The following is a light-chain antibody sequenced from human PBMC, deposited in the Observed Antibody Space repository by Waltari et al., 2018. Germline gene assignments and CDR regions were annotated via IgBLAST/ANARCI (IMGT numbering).Light chain of an antibody. CDR3: QQYYSYPPT. CDR1: QVISSF. V-gene: IGKV1-8*01. CDR2: AAS. J-gene: IGKJ4*01. Sequence: AIRMTQSPSSISASTGDRVTISCRASQVISSFLAWYQQKPGQAPKLLIYAASTLQSGVPSRFSGSGSGTDFTLTISCLQSEDCASYYCQQYYSYPPTFGGGTKVEIK.